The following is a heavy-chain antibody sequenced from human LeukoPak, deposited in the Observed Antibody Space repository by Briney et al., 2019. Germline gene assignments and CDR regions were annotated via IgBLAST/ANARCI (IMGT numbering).Heavy chain of an antibody. CDR2: ISGSGGST. CDR1: GFTFSSYA. D-gene: IGHD4-17*01. CDR3: AKRGDYAFHVDY. Sequence: GGSLRLSCAASGFTFSSYAMSWVRQAPGKGLEWVSAISGSGGSTYYADSVKGRFTISRDNSKNTLYLQMNSLRAEDAAVYYCAKRGDYAFHVDYWGQGTLVTVSS. V-gene: IGHV3-23*01. J-gene: IGHJ4*02.